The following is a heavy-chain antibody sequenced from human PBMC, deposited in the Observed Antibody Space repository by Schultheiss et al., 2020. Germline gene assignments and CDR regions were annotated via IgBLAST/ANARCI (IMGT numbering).Heavy chain of an antibody. CDR2: IYYSGST. CDR3: ARDHSSPEAQYFYYSYMDV. V-gene: IGHV4-34*01. Sequence: SETLSLTCAVYGGSFSGYYWGWIRQPPGKGLEWIGSIYYSGSTYYNPSLKSRVTISVDTAKNQFSLQLNSVTPEDTAVYFCARDHSSPEAQYFYYSYMDVWDKGTAVTVSS. CDR1: GGSFSGYY. D-gene: IGHD3-22*01. J-gene: IGHJ6*03.